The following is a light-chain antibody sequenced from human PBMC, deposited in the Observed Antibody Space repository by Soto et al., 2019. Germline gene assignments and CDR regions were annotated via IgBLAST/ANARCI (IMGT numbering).Light chain of an antibody. Sequence: EIVLTQSPGTPSLSPGESATLSCRASQSVSSSYLDWYQQKPGQTPRLLIYGVSSRATGIPDRFSGSGSGTDFTLTISRLEPEDFAVYYCQQYCSSSWTFGQGTKVEIK. J-gene: IGKJ1*01. V-gene: IGKV3-20*01. CDR3: QQYCSSSWT. CDR1: QSVSSSY. CDR2: GVS.